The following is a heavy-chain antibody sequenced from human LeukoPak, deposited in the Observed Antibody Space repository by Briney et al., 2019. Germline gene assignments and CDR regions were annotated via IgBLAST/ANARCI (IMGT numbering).Heavy chain of an antibody. CDR2: LDPEDGET. CDR3: AIVVPAPIGRGDYYYYMDV. CDR1: GYTLTELS. J-gene: IGHJ6*03. V-gene: IGHV1-24*01. D-gene: IGHD2-2*01. Sequence: GASVKVSCKVSGYTLTELSMHWVRQAPGKALEWMGGLDPEDGETIYAQKFQGRVTMTEDTSTDTAYMELSSLRSEDTAVYYCAIVVPAPIGRGDYYYYMDVWGKGTTVTVSS.